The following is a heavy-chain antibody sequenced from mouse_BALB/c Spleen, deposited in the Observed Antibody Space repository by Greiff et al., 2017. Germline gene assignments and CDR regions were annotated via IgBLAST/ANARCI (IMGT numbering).Heavy chain of an antibody. CDR2: IDPETGGT. J-gene: IGHJ1*01. CDR3: TRYGNYDYWYFDV. Sequence: QLQQSGAELVRPGASVTLSCKASGYTFTDYEMHWVKQTPVHGLEWIGAIDPETGGTAYNQKFKGKATLTADKSSSTAYMELRSLTSEDSAVYYCTRYGNYDYWYFDVWGAGTTVTVSS. D-gene: IGHD2-1*01. CDR1: GYTFTDYE. V-gene: IGHV1-15*01.